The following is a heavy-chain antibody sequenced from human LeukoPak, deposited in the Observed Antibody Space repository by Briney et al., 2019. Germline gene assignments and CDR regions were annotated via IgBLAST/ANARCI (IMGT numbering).Heavy chain of an antibody. D-gene: IGHD3-3*01. Sequence: GGSLRLSCAASGFTFSSYAMSWVRQAPGKGLEWVSAISGSGGSTYYADSVKGRFTISRDSSKNTLYLQMNSLRAEDTAVYYCAKSYDFWSGHFDYWGQGTLVTVSS. J-gene: IGHJ4*02. CDR3: AKSYDFWSGHFDY. V-gene: IGHV3-23*01. CDR1: GFTFSSYA. CDR2: ISGSGGST.